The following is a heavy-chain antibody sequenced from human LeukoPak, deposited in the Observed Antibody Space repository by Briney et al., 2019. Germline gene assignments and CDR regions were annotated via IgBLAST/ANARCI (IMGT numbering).Heavy chain of an antibody. V-gene: IGHV3-53*01. CDR3: AKTSDYYFSFDY. CDR1: GFTVSTNY. J-gene: IGHJ4*02. Sequence: QSGGSLRLSCAASGFTVSTNYMSWVRQAPGRGLEWVSTMYSGGNTYYADSVKGRFTISRDSSKNTLYLQMNSLRAEDTAVYYCAKTSDYYFSFDYWGQGTLVTVSS. CDR2: MYSGGNT. D-gene: IGHD3-22*01.